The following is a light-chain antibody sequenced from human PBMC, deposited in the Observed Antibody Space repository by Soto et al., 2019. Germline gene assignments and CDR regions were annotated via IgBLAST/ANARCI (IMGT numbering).Light chain of an antibody. CDR3: QQYNNWPWT. J-gene: IGKJ1*01. CDR1: QSISDT. V-gene: IGKV3-15*01. Sequence: EIVMTQSPATLSVSPGGRATLSCRASQSISDTLAWYQQKPGQAPRLLIHGASTRAPGFPARFSGSGSGTDFTLTISSLQSEDLAVYYCQQYNNWPWTFGQGTKVDIK. CDR2: GAS.